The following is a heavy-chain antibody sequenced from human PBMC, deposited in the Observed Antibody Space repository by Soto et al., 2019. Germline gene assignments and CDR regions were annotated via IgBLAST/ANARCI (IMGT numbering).Heavy chain of an antibody. D-gene: IGHD3-22*01. CDR1: GFTFSKYA. Sequence: EVQLLESGGGLVQPGGSLRLSCAASGFTFSKYALTWVRQAPGKGLEWVSVISGSGGSTYFADSVKGRFTISRDNSKNTMYLQMSSLRAEDTAVYYCAKEYDRSGYYPDYWGQGTLVTVSS. J-gene: IGHJ4*02. V-gene: IGHV3-23*01. CDR3: AKEYDRSGYYPDY. CDR2: ISGSGGST.